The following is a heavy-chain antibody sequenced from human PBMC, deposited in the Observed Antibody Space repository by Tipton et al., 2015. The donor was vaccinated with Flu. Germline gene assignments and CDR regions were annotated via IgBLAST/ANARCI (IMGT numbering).Heavy chain of an antibody. CDR3: ARDREGPDYYNSGMDV. CDR2: IKQDGSEK. J-gene: IGHJ6*02. D-gene: IGHD1-26*01. CDR1: GFRFSNYW. V-gene: IGHV3-7*01. Sequence: QLVQSGGALVQPGGSLRLSCAASGFRFSNYWLSWVRQTPGKGLEWVANIKQDGSEKYYVDSLKGRFTISRDNAKNSLYLQMNSLRAEDTAVYYCARDREGPDYYNSGMDVWGQGTTVTVSS.